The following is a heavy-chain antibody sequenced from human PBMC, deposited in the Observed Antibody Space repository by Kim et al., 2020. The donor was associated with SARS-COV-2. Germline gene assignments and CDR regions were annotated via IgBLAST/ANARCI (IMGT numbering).Heavy chain of an antibody. CDR1: GGSISSYY. Sequence: SETLSLTCTVSGGSISSYYWSWIRQPPGKGLEWIGYIYYSGGTNYNPSLKSRVTISVDTSKNQFSLKLSSVTAADTAVYYCAARPDVAAAGADAFDIWGQGTMVTVSS. J-gene: IGHJ3*02. D-gene: IGHD6-13*01. CDR3: AARPDVAAAGADAFDI. V-gene: IGHV4-59*01. CDR2: IYYSGGT.